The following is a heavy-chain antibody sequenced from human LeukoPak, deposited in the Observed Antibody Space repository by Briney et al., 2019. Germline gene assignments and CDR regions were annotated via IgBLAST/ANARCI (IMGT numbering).Heavy chain of an antibody. V-gene: IGHV4-61*01. J-gene: IGHJ4*02. CDR3: ASRGVVRGISYYFDY. D-gene: IGHD3-10*02. CDR2: IYSGNT. Sequence: PSETLSLTCTVSGGSISSGSYYWSWIRQPPGKGLEWIGYIYSGNTNYNPSLKSRVTISVDTSKNQFSLKLTSVTAADTAVYYCASRGVVRGISYYFDYWGQGTLVTVSS. CDR1: GGSISSGSYY.